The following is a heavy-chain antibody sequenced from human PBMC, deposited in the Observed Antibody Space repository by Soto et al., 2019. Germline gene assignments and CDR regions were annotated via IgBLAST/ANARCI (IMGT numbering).Heavy chain of an antibody. D-gene: IGHD6-19*01. J-gene: IGHJ4*02. CDR3: AKGVSSSAWSASDS. CDR1: GFTFTNYA. CDR2: ISDSDNAT. Sequence: EVQLLESGGGLVQPGGSLRISCAASGFTFTNYAMTWVRQAPGKGLGWVSVISDSDNATYYADSVKGRFTVSRDNSKNTLYLQFNSLRAEDTAVYYCAKGVSSSAWSASDSWGQGTLVTVSS. V-gene: IGHV3-23*01.